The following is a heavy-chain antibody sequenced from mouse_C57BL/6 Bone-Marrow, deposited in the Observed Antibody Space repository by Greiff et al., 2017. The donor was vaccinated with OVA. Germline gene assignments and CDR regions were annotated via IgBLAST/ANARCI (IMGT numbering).Heavy chain of an antibody. CDR1: GFNIKDDY. D-gene: IGHD2-1*01. CDR2: IDPENGDT. CDR3: TLYGNYVFDY. J-gene: IGHJ2*01. V-gene: IGHV14-4*01. Sequence: EVKVVESGAELVRPGASVKLSCTASGFNIKDDYMHWVKQRPEQGLEWIGWIDPENGDTEYASKFQGKATITADTSSNTAYLQLSSLTSEDTAVYYCTLYGNYVFDYWGQGTTLTVSS.